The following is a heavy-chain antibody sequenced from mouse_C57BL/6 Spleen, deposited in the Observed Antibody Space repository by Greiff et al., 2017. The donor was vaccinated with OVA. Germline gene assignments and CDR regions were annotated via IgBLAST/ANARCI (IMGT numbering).Heavy chain of an antibody. J-gene: IGHJ2*01. CDR3: ARELGRGGY. V-gene: IGHV1-82*01. CDR1: GYAFSSSW. Sequence: QVQLQQSGPELVKPGASVQISCKASGYAFSSSWMNWVKQRPGKGLEWIGRLYPGDGDTNYNGKLKGQATLTADKSSSTAYMQLSSLTSEDSAVYFCARELGRGGYWGQGTTLTVSS. D-gene: IGHD4-1*01. CDR2: LYPGDGDT.